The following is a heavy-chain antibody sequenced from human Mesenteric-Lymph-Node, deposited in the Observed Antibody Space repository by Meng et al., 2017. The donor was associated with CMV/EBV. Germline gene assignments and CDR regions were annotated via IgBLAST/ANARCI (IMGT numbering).Heavy chain of an antibody. CDR1: GGTFSRNA. D-gene: IGHD3-22*01. J-gene: IGHJ4*02. CDR3: ARGDDSSGYYSFGIDY. Sequence: SGGTFSRNAINWVRQAPGQGLEWMGGIIPIFGTANYAQKFQGRVTITTDESTSTAYMELSSLRSEDTAVYYCARGDDSSGYYSFGIDYWGQGTLVTVSS. V-gene: IGHV1-69*05. CDR2: IIPIFGTA.